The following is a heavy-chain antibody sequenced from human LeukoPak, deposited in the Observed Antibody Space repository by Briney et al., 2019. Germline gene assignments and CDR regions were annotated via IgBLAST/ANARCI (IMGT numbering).Heavy chain of an antibody. D-gene: IGHD3-22*01. CDR3: AVGPALSRYYYDSSGYSFDY. CDR2: INSDGSST. V-gene: IGHV3-74*01. J-gene: IGHJ4*02. CDR1: GFTFSSYW. Sequence: GGSLRLSCAASGFTFSSYWMHWVRQAPGKGLVWVSRINSDGSSTSHADSVKGRFTISRDNAKNTLYLKMNSLRAEDTAVYYCAVGPALSRYYYDSSGYSFDYWGQGTLVTVSS.